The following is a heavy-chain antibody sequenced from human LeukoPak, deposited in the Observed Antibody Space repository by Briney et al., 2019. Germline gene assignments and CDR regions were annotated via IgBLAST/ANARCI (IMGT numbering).Heavy chain of an antibody. CDR1: GYTFTIYG. CDR3: ARVTYYDFWSGYSPYYYYYMDV. J-gene: IGHJ6*03. CDR2: ISAYNGNT. V-gene: IGHV1-18*01. Sequence: ASVKVSCTASGYTFTIYGISWVRQAPGQGLEWMGWISAYNGNTNYAQKLQGRVTMTTDTSTSTAYMELRSLRSDDTAVYYCARVTYYDFWSGYSPYYYYYMDVWGKGTTVTVSS. D-gene: IGHD3-3*01.